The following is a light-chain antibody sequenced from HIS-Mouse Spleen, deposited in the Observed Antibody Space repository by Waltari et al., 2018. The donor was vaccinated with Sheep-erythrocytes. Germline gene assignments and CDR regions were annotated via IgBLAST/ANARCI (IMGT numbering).Light chain of an antibody. CDR1: QGISSA. J-gene: IGKJ1*01. CDR2: DAS. Sequence: AIQLTQSPSSLSASVADRVPITCRASQGISSALAWYQQKPGKAPKLLIYDASSLESGVPSRFSGSGSGTDFTLTISSLQPEDFATYYCQQFNNYPRTFGQGTKVEIK. CDR3: QQFNNYPRT. V-gene: IGKV1D-13*01.